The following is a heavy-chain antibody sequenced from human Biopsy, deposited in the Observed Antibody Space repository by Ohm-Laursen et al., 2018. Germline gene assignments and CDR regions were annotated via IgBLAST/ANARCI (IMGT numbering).Heavy chain of an antibody. CDR1: GFTFSSYE. Sequence: SLRLSCAASGFTFSSYEMNWVRQAPGKGLEWVSYISSSGSTIYYADSVKGRFTISRDNAKNSLYLQMNSLRAEDTAVYYCARGYPSYSSGWYRGPPIQCWGQGTLVTVSS. CDR2: ISSSGSTI. J-gene: IGHJ4*02. CDR3: ARGYPSYSSGWYRGPPIQC. V-gene: IGHV3-48*03. D-gene: IGHD6-19*01.